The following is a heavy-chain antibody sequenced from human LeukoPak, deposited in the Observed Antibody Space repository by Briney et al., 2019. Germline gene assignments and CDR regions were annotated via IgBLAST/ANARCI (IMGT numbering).Heavy chain of an antibody. D-gene: IGHD6-13*01. CDR3: AKVGGRSSSLYYGMDV. CDR2: ISGSGGST. J-gene: IGHJ6*02. V-gene: IGHV3-23*01. Sequence: GGSLGLSCAASGFTFSSYAMSWVRQAPGRGLEWVSAISGSGGSTYYADSVKGRFTISRDNSKNTLYLQMNSLRAEDTAVYYCAKVGGRSSSLYYGMDVWGQGTTVTVSS. CDR1: GFTFSSYA.